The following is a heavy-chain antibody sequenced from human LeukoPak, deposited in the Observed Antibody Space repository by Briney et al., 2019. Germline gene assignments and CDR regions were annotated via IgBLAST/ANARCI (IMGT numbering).Heavy chain of an antibody. J-gene: IGHJ4*02. CDR3: AKDGDSKLHGYYFDY. CDR1: GFTFSSYGFSSYG. CDR2: IRSDGSTE. V-gene: IGHV3-30*02. Sequence: PGGSLRLSCAASGFTFSSYGFSSYGMHWVRQAPGRGLEWVAFIRSDGSTEYYADSVKGRFTISRDNSKNTLYLQMNSLRAEDTAVYYCAKDGDSKLHGYYFDYWGQGTLVTVSS. D-gene: IGHD2-2*03.